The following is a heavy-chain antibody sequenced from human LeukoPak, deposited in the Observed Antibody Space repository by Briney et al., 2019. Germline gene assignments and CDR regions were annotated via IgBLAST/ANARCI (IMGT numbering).Heavy chain of an antibody. J-gene: IGHJ4*02. V-gene: IGHV6-1*01. D-gene: IGHD2-2*01. CDR1: GDSVSSNSAA. CDR3: ARGGIGYCTSSSCYFDY. CDR2: TYYRSKWYS. Sequence: SQTLSLTCAISGDSVSSNSAAWNWIRQSPSRGLEWLGRTYYRSKWYSDYAVSVKSRITINPDTSKNQFSLQLNSVTPEDTAVYYCARGGIGYCTSSSCYFDYWGQGTLVTVSS.